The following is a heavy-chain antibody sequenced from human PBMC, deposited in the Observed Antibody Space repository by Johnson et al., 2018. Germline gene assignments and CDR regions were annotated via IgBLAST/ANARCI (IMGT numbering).Heavy chain of an antibody. J-gene: IGHJ3*01. Sequence: QEQLVEAGGGVVQPGRSLRLSCAASEFSFSNYGMHWVRQPPGKGLEWVAVISYDGTMEYYVDSVKGRFTISRDNSNSTLYLEMKGLRAEDTAVYYCVKDYYDNNGRALDFWGQGTMVTVSS. CDR3: VKDYYDNNGRALDF. D-gene: IGHD3-22*01. CDR1: EFSFSNYG. CDR2: ISYDGTME. V-gene: IGHV3-30*18.